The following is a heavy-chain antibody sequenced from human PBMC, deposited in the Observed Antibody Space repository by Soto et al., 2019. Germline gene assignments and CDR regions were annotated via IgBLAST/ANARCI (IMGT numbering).Heavy chain of an antibody. CDR3: AVLIEFSSSSYFDY. Sequence: SGPTLVNPTQTLTLTCTFSGFSLSTSGVGVGWIRQPPGKALEWLALIYWDDDKRYSPSLKSRLTITKDTSKNQVALTMTNMDPVDTGTXYCAVLIEFSSSSYFDYWGQGALVTVSS. CDR1: GFSLSTSGVG. J-gene: IGHJ4*02. CDR2: IYWDDDK. V-gene: IGHV2-5*02. D-gene: IGHD6-6*01.